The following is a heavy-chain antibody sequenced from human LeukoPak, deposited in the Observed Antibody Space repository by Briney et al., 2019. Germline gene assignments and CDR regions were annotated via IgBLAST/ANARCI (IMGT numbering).Heavy chain of an antibody. CDR2: IKQDGSEK. J-gene: IGHJ4*02. CDR3: ARDPSSYCGGDCPLFDY. CDR1: GFTFSSYW. V-gene: IGHV3-7*01. D-gene: IGHD2-21*02. Sequence: GGSLRLSCAASGFTFSSYWMSWVRQAPGKGLEWVANIKQDGSEKYYVDSVKGRFTISRDNAKNSLYLQMNSLRAEDTAVYYRARDPSSYCGGDCPLFDYWGQGTLVTVSS.